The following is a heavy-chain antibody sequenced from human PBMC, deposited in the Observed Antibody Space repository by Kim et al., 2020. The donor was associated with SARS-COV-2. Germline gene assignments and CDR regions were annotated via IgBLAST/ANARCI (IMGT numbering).Heavy chain of an antibody. J-gene: IGHJ6*02. Sequence: KFQGRVTITADESTSTAYMELSSLRSEDTAVYYCARRVSGYSYAYGMDVWGQGTTVTVSS. V-gene: IGHV1-69*01. CDR3: ARRVSGYSYAYGMDV. D-gene: IGHD5-18*01.